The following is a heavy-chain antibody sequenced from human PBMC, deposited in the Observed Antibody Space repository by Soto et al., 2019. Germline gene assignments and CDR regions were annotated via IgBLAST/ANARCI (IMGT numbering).Heavy chain of an antibody. V-gene: IGHV3-7*03. CDR1: GFIFSMYS. Sequence: GGSLRLSCEVSGFIFSMYSMSWVRQTPGKGLEWVAKIPQDGVDGHYADAVKGRFTISRDNGKNSLYLQMNNLRAEDTAVYYCARDHLILPAHDFFYGSDVWGRGATVTVS. D-gene: IGHD2-21*02. CDR2: IPQDGVDG. CDR3: ARDHLILPAHDFFYGSDV. J-gene: IGHJ6*02.